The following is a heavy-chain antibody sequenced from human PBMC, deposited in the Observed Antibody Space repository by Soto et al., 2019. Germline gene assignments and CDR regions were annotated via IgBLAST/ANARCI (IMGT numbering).Heavy chain of an antibody. CDR2: IIPIFGTA. D-gene: IGHD1-26*01. V-gene: IGHV1-69*06. J-gene: IGHJ4*02. CDR1: GVTFSSYA. CDR3: ASKIVGAAYY. Sequence: GASVKVSCKASGVTFSSYAISWVRQAPGQGLEWMGGIIPIFGTANYAQKFQGRVTITADKSTSTAYMEPSSLRSEDTAVYYCASKIVGAAYYWGQGTLVTVSS.